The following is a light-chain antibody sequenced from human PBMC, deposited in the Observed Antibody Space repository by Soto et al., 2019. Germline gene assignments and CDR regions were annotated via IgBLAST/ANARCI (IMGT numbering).Light chain of an antibody. CDR2: DTS. CDR1: TGAVTSGHY. V-gene: IGLV7-46*01. CDR3: LLSYSGARGV. Sequence: QAVVTQEPSLTVSPGGTVTLTCGSSTGAVTSGHYPYWFQQKPGQAPRTLIYDTSNKHSWTPARFSGSLLGGKAALTLSGAQPADEAGYYCLLSYSGARGVFGTGTKLTVL. J-gene: IGLJ1*01.